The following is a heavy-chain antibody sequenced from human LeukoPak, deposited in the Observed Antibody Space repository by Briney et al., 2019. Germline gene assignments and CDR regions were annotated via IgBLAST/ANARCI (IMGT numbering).Heavy chain of an antibody. CDR1: EYTFTGHY. CDR3: ARDRIAPAGSIIDY. CDR2: IDPSSGGT. Sequence: ASVKVSCRASEYTFTGHYVHWVRQAPGQGLEWMGWIDPSSGGTNSAQKFQGRVTMARDTSITTVYMELSSLTSDDTAIYFCARDRIAPAGSIIDYWGQGTLVTVSS. D-gene: IGHD6-13*01. V-gene: IGHV1-2*02. J-gene: IGHJ4*02.